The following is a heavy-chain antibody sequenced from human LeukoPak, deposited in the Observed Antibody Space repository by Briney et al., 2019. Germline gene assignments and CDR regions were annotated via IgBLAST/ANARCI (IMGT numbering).Heavy chain of an antibody. D-gene: IGHD2-15*01. Sequence: ASVKVSCKASGYTFTSYYMHWVRQAPGQGFEWMGIINPSGGSTSYAQKFQGRVTMTRDTSTSTVYMELSSLRSEDTAVYYCARSTRCSGGSCYSSYYYYMDVWGKGTTVTVSS. CDR2: INPSGGST. CDR3: ARSTRCSGGSCYSSYYYYMDV. CDR1: GYTFTSYY. V-gene: IGHV1-46*01. J-gene: IGHJ6*03.